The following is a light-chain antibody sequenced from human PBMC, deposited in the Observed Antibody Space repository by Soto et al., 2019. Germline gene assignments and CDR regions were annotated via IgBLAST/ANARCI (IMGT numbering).Light chain of an antibody. Sequence: QSALTQPRSVSGSPGQSVTISCTGTSTDVGGYNYVSWYQQHPGKAPKLMIYGGSERPSGVSDRFSGSKSGNTASLAISGLQPEDEADYYCCSYAGSTNLYIFGSGTKVTVL. CDR2: GGS. J-gene: IGLJ1*01. V-gene: IGLV2-11*01. CDR1: STDVGGYNY. CDR3: CSYAGSTNLYI.